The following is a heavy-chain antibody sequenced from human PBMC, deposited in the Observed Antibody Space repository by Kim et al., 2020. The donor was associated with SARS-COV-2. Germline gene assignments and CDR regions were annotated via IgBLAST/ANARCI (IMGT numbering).Heavy chain of an antibody. Sequence: ASVKVSCKASGYTFTSYGISWVRQAPGQGLEWMGWISAYNGNTNYAQKLQGRVTMTTDTSTSTAYMELRSLRSDDTAVYYCARVRGYQDIVVVPAAWDYFDYWGQGTLVTVSS. V-gene: IGHV1-18*01. J-gene: IGHJ4*02. CDR3: ARVRGYQDIVVVPAAWDYFDY. CDR1: GYTFTSYG. CDR2: ISAYNGNT. D-gene: IGHD2-2*01.